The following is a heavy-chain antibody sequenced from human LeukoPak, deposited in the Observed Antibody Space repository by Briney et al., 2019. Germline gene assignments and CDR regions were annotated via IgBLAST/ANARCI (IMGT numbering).Heavy chain of an antibody. J-gene: IGHJ4*02. V-gene: IGHV4-39*01. CDR2: IYYSGST. CDR3: ARHASGSYYGSDY. Sequence: SETLSLTCTVSGGSISSSSYYWGWIRQPPGKGLEWIGSIYYSGSTYYNPSLKSRVTISVDTFKNQFSLKLSSVTAADTAVYYCARHASGSYYGSDYWGQGTLVTVSS. CDR1: GGSISSSSYY. D-gene: IGHD1-26*01.